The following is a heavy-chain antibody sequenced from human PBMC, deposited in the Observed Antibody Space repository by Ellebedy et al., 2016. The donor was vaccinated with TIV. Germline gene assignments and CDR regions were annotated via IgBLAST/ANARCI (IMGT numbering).Heavy chain of an antibody. Sequence: ASVKVSCKTSGYIFTAYYIHWVRQAPGKGLEWMGWINPDSGGTNFARKFQGRVTMTRDTSVNTAYMELSRLESDDTAVYYCARVRRGSSGMDVWGQGTTVTVS. V-gene: IGHV1-2*02. CDR1: GYIFTAYY. J-gene: IGHJ6*02. CDR2: INPDSGGT. CDR3: ARVRRGSSGMDV. D-gene: IGHD6-13*01.